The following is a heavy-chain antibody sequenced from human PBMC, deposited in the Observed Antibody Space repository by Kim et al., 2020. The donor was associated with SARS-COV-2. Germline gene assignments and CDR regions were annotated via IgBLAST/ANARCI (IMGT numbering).Heavy chain of an antibody. Sequence: SVKVSCKASGFTFTSSAVQWVRQARGQRLEWIGWIVVGSGNTNYAQKFQERVTITRDMSTSTAYMELSSLRSEDTAVYYCAAQVGATQTLYYYYGMDVWGQGTTVTVSS. CDR1: GFTFTSSA. D-gene: IGHD1-26*01. J-gene: IGHJ6*02. V-gene: IGHV1-58*01. CDR3: AAQVGATQTLYYYYGMDV. CDR2: IVVGSGNT.